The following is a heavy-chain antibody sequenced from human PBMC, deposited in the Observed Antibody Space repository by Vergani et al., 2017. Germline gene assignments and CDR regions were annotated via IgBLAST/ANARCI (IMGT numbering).Heavy chain of an antibody. CDR1: GYTFTGYY. V-gene: IGHV1-2*02. CDR2: INPNSGGT. J-gene: IGHJ4*02. CDR3: ARVGPSPYCSGGSCYSVAQDY. Sequence: QVQLVQSGAEVKKPGASVKVSCKASGYTFTGYYMHWVRQAPGQGLGWMGWINPNSGGTNYAQKFQGRVTMTRDTSISTAYMELSRLRSDDTAVYYCARVGPSPYCSGGSCYSVAQDYWGQGTLVTVSS. D-gene: IGHD2-15*01.